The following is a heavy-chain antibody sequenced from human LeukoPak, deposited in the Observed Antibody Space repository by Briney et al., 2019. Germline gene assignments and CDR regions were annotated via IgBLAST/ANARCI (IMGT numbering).Heavy chain of an antibody. J-gene: IGHJ4*02. Sequence: ASVKVSCKASGGTFCSYAIGWVRQAPGQGLEWMGGIIPIFGTANYAQKFQGRVTITADESTSTAYMELSSLRSEDTAVYYCAREGPYCSSTSCNYYFDYWGQGTLVTVSS. CDR3: AREGPYCSSTSCNYYFDY. CDR2: IIPIFGTA. D-gene: IGHD2-2*01. V-gene: IGHV1-69*13. CDR1: GGTFCSYA.